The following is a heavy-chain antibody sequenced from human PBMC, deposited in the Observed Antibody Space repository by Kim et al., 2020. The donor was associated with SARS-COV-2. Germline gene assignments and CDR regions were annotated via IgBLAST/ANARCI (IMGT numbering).Heavy chain of an antibody. Sequence: YTPPLKSRVTISVDTSKNQISLKLSSVTAADTAVYYCARYPFGYYYYYMDVWGKGTTVTVSS. V-gene: IGHV4-59*10. J-gene: IGHJ6*03. D-gene: IGHD3-10*01. CDR3: ARYPFGYYYYYMDV.